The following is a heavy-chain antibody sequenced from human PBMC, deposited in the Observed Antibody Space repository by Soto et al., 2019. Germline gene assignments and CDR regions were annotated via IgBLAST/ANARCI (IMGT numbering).Heavy chain of an antibody. CDR3: ARARIAAADDSNNWSAP. V-gene: IGHV4-34*01. CDR2: INHSGST. J-gene: IGHJ5*02. D-gene: IGHD6-13*01. CDR1: GGSFSGYY. Sequence: SETLSLTCAVYGGSFSGYYWSWIRQPPGKGLEWIGEINHSGSTNYNPSLKSRVTISVDTSKNQFSLKLSSVTAADTAVYYCARARIAAADDSNNWSAPWGTGTLVTVSS.